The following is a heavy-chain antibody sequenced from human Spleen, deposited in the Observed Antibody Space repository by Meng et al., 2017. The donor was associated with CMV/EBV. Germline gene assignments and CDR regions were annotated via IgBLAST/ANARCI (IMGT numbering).Heavy chain of an antibody. V-gene: IGHV1-2*02. CDR1: GYTFTGYY. D-gene: IGHD5-18*01. J-gene: IGHJ4*02. CDR2: INPNSGGT. CDR3: ARVSSVGYSYGYPN. Sequence: QVQLVQSGAEVKKPGXSGMVSCKASGYTFTGYYMHWVRQAPGQGLEWMGWINPNSGGTNYAQKFQGRVTMTRNTSISTAYMELSRLRSDDTAVYYCARVSSVGYSYGYPNWGQGTLVTVSS.